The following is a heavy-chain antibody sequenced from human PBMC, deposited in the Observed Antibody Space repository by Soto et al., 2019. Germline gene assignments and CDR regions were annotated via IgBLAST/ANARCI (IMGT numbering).Heavy chain of an antibody. V-gene: IGHV3-23*01. D-gene: IGHD1-26*01. CDR1: GFTFSTYA. J-gene: IGHJ6*02. Sequence: GGSLRLSCAASGFTFSTYAMNWVRQAPGKGLEWVSAISGGGGSTYYADSVKGRVTISRDNSKNSLYLQMNSLRAEDTAVYYCAKVSLGAPTFTDYDYYGLDVWGQGTTVTVSS. CDR2: ISGGGGST. CDR3: AKVSLGAPTFTDYDYYGLDV.